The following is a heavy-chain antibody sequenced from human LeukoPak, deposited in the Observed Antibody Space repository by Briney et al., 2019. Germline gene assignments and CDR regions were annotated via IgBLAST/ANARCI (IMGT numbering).Heavy chain of an antibody. Sequence: PGGSLRLSCAASGFTFGTYDMSWVRQPPGKGLEWVSTLACLDSSCTEYYSDSVKGRFSISRDKSRSTLSLQLNSPRVEDTAMYYCVRDSEGSFDSWGQGTLVTVSS. CDR3: VRDSEGSFDS. D-gene: IGHD3/OR15-3a*01. CDR1: GFTFGTYD. CDR2: CLDSSCTE. J-gene: IGHJ4*02. V-gene: IGHV3-23*01.